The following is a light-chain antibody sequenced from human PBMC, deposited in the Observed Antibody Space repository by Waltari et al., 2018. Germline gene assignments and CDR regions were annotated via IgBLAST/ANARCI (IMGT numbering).Light chain of an antibody. CDR1: SGSVRAGYY. V-gene: IGLV8-61*01. CDR3: VVYIGSGIWV. Sequence: QTVVTQEPSLSVSPGGSVTRTCGLNSGSVRAGYYPSWHRQTPGQAPRTVIYSTSTRSSGVPDRFSGSILGNKAALTIAGAQTDDESHYYCVVYIGSGIWVFGGGTKLTVL. CDR2: STS. J-gene: IGLJ2*01.